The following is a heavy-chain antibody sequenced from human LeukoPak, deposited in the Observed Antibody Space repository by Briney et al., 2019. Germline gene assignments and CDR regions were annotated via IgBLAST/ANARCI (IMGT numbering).Heavy chain of an antibody. CDR1: GFTFSSYS. J-gene: IGHJ6*02. D-gene: IGHD4-17*01. CDR2: ISSSSSTI. V-gene: IGHV3-48*04. Sequence: GGSLRLSCAASGFTFSSYSMNWVRQAPGKGLEWVSYISSSSSTIYYADSVKGRFTISRDNAKNSLYLQMNSLRAEDTAVYYCARELRYPYYYYGMDVWGQGTTVTVSS. CDR3: ARELRYPYYYYGMDV.